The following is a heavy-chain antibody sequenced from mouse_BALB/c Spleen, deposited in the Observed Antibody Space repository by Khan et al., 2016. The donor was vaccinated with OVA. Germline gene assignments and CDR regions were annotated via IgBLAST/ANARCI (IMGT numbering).Heavy chain of an antibody. D-gene: IGHD1-1*02. CDR3: TRGGYGGFAY. V-gene: IGHV1S81*02. CDR1: GYAFTNYQ. CDR2: INPSNGGT. J-gene: IGHJ3*01. Sequence: QVQLQQSGAELVKPGASVKLSCKASGYAFTNYQMYWVKQRPGQGLEWIGEINPSNGGTNFNEKFKSKATLTVDNASSTAYMQLSSLTSEDSAVYYCTRGGYGGFAYWGQVTLVTVSA.